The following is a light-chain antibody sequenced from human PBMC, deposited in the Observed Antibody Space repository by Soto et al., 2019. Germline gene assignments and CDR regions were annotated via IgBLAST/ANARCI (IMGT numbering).Light chain of an antibody. J-gene: IGLJ1*01. CDR1: NSNIGTNT. V-gene: IGLV1-44*01. Sequence: QSVLTQPPSASATPGQRVTISCSGSNSNIGTNTVNWYQQLPGTAPRLLIYTNNQRPSGVPQRFSGSKTGTSASLAIGGLQSEDGADYYCAAWDDGLSGYVFGTGTKVTVL. CDR3: AAWDDGLSGYV. CDR2: TNN.